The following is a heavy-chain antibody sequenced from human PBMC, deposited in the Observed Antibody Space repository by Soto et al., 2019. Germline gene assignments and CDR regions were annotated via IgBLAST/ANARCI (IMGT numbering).Heavy chain of an antibody. J-gene: IGHJ4*02. V-gene: IGHV1-8*01. CDR3: ARRAETNGWNGFGADKYYFDF. Sequence: GASVKVSCKASGYTFTSYDIYWVRQATGQGXEWMGWMNPNTGNSGYAQKFQGRVTMTSDTSITTAHMELSSLRSDDTAVYYCARRAETNGWNGFGADKYYFDFWGQGTLVTVSS. D-gene: IGHD1-1*01. CDR2: MNPNTGNS. CDR1: GYTFTSYD.